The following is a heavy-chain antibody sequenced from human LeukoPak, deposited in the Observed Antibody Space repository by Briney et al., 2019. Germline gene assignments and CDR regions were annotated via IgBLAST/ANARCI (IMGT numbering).Heavy chain of an antibody. J-gene: IGHJ4*02. Sequence: GGSLRLSCAASGFTFITYSMNWVRQAPGKGLEWVSSISGSSNYIYYADSVKGRFTISRDNSKNTLYLQMNSLGADDTAVYYCAKGNWRYFDYWGQGTLVTVSS. V-gene: IGHV3-21*04. CDR1: GFTFITYS. CDR2: ISGSSNYI. CDR3: AKGNWRYFDY. D-gene: IGHD1-1*01.